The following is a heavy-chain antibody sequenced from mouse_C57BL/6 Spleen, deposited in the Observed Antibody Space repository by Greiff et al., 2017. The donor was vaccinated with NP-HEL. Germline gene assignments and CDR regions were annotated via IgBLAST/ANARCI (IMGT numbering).Heavy chain of an antibody. D-gene: IGHD1-1*01. J-gene: IGHJ2*01. CDR2: ISYDGSN. V-gene: IGHV3-6*01. Sequence: ESGPGLVKPSQSLSLTCSVTGYSITSGYYWNWIRQFPGNKLEWMGYISYDGSNNYNPSLKNRISITRDTSKNQFFLKLNSVTTEDTATYYCARWGTVVDYWGQGTTLTVSS. CDR1: GYSITSGYY. CDR3: ARWGTVVDY.